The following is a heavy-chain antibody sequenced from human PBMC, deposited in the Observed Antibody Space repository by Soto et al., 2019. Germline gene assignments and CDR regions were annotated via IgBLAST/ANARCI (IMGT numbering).Heavy chain of an antibody. CDR2: ISDDGVSK. D-gene: IGHD3-10*01. J-gene: IGHJ4*02. CDR1: GFTCRNYG. Sequence: PGGSLRLSCAASGFTCRNYGMHWVRQAPVKGLEWVAAISDDGVSKYYADSVQGRFTISRDNSEIAVFLQMNSLRPDDTALYFCARAYYFGSGTSYTLYYWGQGTQVTVSP. V-gene: IGHV3-30*03. CDR3: ARAYYFGSGTSYTLYY.